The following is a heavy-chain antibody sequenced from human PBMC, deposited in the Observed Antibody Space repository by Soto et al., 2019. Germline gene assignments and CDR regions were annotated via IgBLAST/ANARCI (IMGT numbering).Heavy chain of an antibody. CDR3: ARDDTAAAVDYYYYGMDV. V-gene: IGHV3-30-3*01. D-gene: IGHD6-13*01. CDR1: GFTFSSYA. J-gene: IGHJ6*02. Sequence: QVQLVESGGGVVQPGRSLRLSCAASGFTFSSYAMHWVRQAPGKGLEWVAVISYDGSNKYYADSVKGRFTISRDNSKNTLYLQMNSLRAEDPAVYYCARDDTAAAVDYYYYGMDVWGQGTTVTVSS. CDR2: ISYDGSNK.